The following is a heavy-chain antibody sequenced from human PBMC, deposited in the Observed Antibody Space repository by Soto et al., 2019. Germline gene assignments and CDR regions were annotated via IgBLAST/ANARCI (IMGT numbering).Heavy chain of an antibody. CDR1: GYTFTGYY. CDR3: ASDIVVVPAAISDALDI. V-gene: IGHV1-2*02. D-gene: IGHD2-2*02. Sequence: ASVKVSCKASGYTFTGYYMHWVRQAPGQGLEWMGWINPNSGGTNYAQKFQGRVTMTRDTSISTAYMELSRLRSDDTAVYYCASDIVVVPAAISDALDIWGQGTMVT. J-gene: IGHJ3*02. CDR2: INPNSGGT.